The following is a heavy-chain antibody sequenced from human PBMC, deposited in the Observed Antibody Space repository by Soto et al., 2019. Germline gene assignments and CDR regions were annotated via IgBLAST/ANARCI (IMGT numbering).Heavy chain of an antibody. J-gene: IGHJ5*02. Sequence: SLTCAVYGGSFSGYYWSWIRQPPGKGLEWIGEINHSGSTNYNPSLKSRVTISVDTSKNQFSLKLSSVTAADTAVYYCARESRSITIFGVVILNWFDPWGQGTLVTVSS. CDR1: GGSFSGYY. CDR2: INHSGST. CDR3: ARESRSITIFGVVILNWFDP. D-gene: IGHD3-3*01. V-gene: IGHV4-34*01.